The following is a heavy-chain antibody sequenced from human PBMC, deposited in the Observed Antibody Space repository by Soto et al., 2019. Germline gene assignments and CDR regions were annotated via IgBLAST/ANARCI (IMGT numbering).Heavy chain of an antibody. V-gene: IGHV3-48*02. J-gene: IGHJ5*02. Sequence: GGSLRLSCAASGFTFSSYSMNWVRQAPGKGLEWVSYISSSSSTIYYADSVKGRFTISRDNAKNSLYLQMNSLRDEDTAVYYCARDHIPVSIRYNWFDPWGQGTLVTSPQ. D-gene: IGHD4-4*01. CDR2: ISSSSSTI. CDR3: ARDHIPVSIRYNWFDP. CDR1: GFTFSSYS.